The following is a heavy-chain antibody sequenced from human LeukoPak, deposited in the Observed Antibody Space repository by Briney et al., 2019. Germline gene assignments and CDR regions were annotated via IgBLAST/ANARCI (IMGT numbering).Heavy chain of an antibody. D-gene: IGHD3-22*01. Sequence: GGSLRLSCAASGFTFSSYAMSWVRQAPGKGLEWVSAISGSGGSTYYADSVKGRFTISRDNSKNTLYLQMNSLRAEDTAVYYCANFDYYDSSGYYPTQYYFDYWGQGTLVTVSS. CDR1: GFTFSSYA. J-gene: IGHJ4*02. CDR3: ANFDYYDSSGYYPTQYYFDY. CDR2: ISGSGGST. V-gene: IGHV3-23*01.